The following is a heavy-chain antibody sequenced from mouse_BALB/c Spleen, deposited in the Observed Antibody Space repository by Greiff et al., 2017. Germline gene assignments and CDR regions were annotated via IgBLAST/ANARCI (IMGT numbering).Heavy chain of an antibody. CDR2: IDPENGDT. V-gene: IGHV14-4*02. CDR1: GFNIKDYY. Sequence: EVKLMESGAELVRSGASVKLSCTASGFNIKDYYMHWVKQRPEQGLEWIGWIDPENGDTEYAPKFQGKATMTADTSSNTAYLQLSSLTSEDTAVYYCTPMITTGYAMDYWGQGTSVTVSS. CDR3: TPMITTGYAMDY. J-gene: IGHJ4*01. D-gene: IGHD2-4*01.